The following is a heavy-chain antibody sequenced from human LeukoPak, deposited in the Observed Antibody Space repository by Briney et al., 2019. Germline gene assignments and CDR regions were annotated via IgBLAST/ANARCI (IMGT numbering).Heavy chain of an antibody. CDR2: IIPIFGTA. Sequence: SVKVSCKASGGTFSSYAISWVRQAPGQGLEWMGGIIPIFGTANYAQKFQGRVTITADESTSTAYMELSSLRSEDTAVYYCARALRIFGVVSYYYYMDVWGKGTTVTVSS. CDR1: GGTFSSYA. CDR3: ARALRIFGVVSYYYYMDV. J-gene: IGHJ6*03. V-gene: IGHV1-69*13. D-gene: IGHD3-3*01.